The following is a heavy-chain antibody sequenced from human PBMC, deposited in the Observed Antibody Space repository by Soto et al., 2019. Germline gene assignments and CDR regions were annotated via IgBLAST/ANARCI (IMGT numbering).Heavy chain of an antibody. CDR2: ISGNGRAT. J-gene: IGHJ4*02. V-gene: IGHV3-23*01. Sequence: GSLRLSCAGSGFIFSNYVLNWVRQAPGKGLEWVSSISGNGRATYYADSVKGRFTISGDNSKDTVFLQMNSLTAEDTAVYFCAKERDNWNYFPADSWGQGTVATVSS. CDR3: AKERDNWNYFPADS. CDR1: GFIFSNYV. D-gene: IGHD1-7*01.